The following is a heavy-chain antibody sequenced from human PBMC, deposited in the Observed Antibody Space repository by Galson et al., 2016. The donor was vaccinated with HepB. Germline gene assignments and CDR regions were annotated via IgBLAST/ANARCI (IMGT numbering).Heavy chain of an antibody. Sequence: SVKVSCKASGYTFTRYYMHWVRQAPGQGLEWMGIINPSGGSTSYAQKFQGKVTMTRDTSKNHFSLRLSSVTAADTAVYYCARVVKGGAAHFDSWGQGTLVTVSS. D-gene: IGHD1-26*01. CDR3: ARVVKGGAAHFDS. V-gene: IGHV1-46*01. CDR1: GYTFTRYY. CDR2: INPSGGST. J-gene: IGHJ4*02.